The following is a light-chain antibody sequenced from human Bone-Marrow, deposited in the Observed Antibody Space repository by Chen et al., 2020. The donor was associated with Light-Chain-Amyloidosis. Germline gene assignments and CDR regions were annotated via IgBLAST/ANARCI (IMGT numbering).Light chain of an antibody. V-gene: IGLV3-21*02. J-gene: IGLJ3*02. CDR3: QVWDRGSDRPV. Sequence: SYVLTQPSSVSVAPGQTATIACGGNNIGSTGVHWYQQTPGQAPLLVVYDDIDRPSGIPERLSGSNSGNTATLTISRVEAGDEADYYCQVWDRGSDRPVFGGGTKLTVL. CDR2: DDI. CDR1: NIGSTG.